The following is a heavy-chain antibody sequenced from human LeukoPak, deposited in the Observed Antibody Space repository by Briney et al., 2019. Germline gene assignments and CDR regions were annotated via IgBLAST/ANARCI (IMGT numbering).Heavy chain of an antibody. D-gene: IGHD6-19*01. Sequence: GGSLRLSCGASGFSFSLYGMNWVRQAPGKGLEWVSYISNSGSMIYYADSVKGRFTLSRDNAKNSLYLQMNSLRDEDTAVYYCARGPISGWSADYWGQGTLVTVSS. V-gene: IGHV3-48*02. J-gene: IGHJ4*02. CDR3: ARGPISGWSADY. CDR1: GFSFSLYG. CDR2: ISNSGSMI.